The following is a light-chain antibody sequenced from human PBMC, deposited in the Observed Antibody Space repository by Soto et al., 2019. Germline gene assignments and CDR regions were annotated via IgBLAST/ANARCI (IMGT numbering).Light chain of an antibody. V-gene: IGLV2-8*01. CDR2: EVS. CDR1: SSDVGAYKY. Sequence: QSALTQPPSASGSPGQSVTLSCTGTSSDVGAYKYVSWYQQYPGKAPKLMIYEVSKRPSGVPDRFSGSKSVNTASLTVSGLQAEDEADYYCTSYAGSNIWVFVGGTKLTVL. J-gene: IGLJ3*02. CDR3: TSYAGSNIWV.